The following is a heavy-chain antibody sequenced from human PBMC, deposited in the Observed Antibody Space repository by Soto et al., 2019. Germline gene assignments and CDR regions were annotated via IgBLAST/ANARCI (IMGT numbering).Heavy chain of an antibody. CDR2: IWYDGSNK. V-gene: IGHV3-33*01. D-gene: IGHD5-12*01. CDR1: GFTFSSYG. Sequence: QVQLVESGGGVVQPGRSLRLSCAASGFTFSSYGMHWVRQAPGKGLEWVAVIWYDGSNKYYADSVKGRFTISRDNSKNTLYLQMNSLRAEDTAVYYCAREFGSGDDSYFDYWGQGTLVTVSS. J-gene: IGHJ4*02. CDR3: AREFGSGDDSYFDY.